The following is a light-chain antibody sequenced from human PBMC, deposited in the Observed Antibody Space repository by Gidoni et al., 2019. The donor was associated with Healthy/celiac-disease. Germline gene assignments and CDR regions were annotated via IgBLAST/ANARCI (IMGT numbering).Light chain of an antibody. Sequence: QSVLTQPPSASGAPGQRVTISCTGSSSTIGAGYDVHWYQQLPGTAPKLLIYGNSNRPSGVPDRFSGSKSGTSASLAITGLQAEDEADYYCQSYDSSLSGGVFGGGTKLTVL. CDR3: QSYDSSLSGGV. CDR1: SSTIGAGYD. CDR2: GNS. V-gene: IGLV1-40*01. J-gene: IGLJ2*01.